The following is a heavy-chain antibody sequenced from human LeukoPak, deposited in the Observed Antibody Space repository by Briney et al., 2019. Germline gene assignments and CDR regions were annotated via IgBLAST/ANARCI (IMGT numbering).Heavy chain of an antibody. Sequence: ASVKVSCKASGYTFTGYYMHWVRQAPGQGLEWMGWINPNHGDTNYAQKFQGRVTMIRDTSISTAYMELSNLRSDDTAVYSCARGDYVWGSYRSPWFDPWGQGTLVTVSS. J-gene: IGHJ5*02. D-gene: IGHD3-16*02. CDR1: GYTFTGYY. CDR3: ARGDYVWGSYRSPWFDP. V-gene: IGHV1-2*02. CDR2: INPNHGDT.